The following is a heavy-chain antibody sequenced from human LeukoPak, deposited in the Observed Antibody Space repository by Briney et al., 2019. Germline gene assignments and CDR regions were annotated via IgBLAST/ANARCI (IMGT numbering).Heavy chain of an antibody. V-gene: IGHV1-69*01. CDR3: AGRFGSSLSWFDP. D-gene: IGHD6-13*01. Sequence: SVKVSCKASGGTFSSYAISWVRQAPGQGLEWMGGIIPIFGTANYAQKFQGRDTITGDESKRTAYMELSSLRSEDTAVYYCAGRFGSSLSWFDPWGQGTLVTVSS. CDR1: GGTFSSYA. CDR2: IIPIFGTA. J-gene: IGHJ5*02.